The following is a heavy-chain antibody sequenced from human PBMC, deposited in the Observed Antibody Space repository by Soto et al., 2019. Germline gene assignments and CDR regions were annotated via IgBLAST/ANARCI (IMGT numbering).Heavy chain of an antibody. V-gene: IGHV3-30*18. D-gene: IGHD1-26*01. J-gene: IGHJ4*02. CDR2: TSYDGNNK. CDR1: GFTFGNYG. CDR3: AKGGGSARDFDY. Sequence: QVQLVDSGGDVVQPGGSLRLSCTGSGFTFGNYGMHWVRQAPGKGLEWVASTSYDGNNKYYADSLKGRFTISRDNSKKMVYLQITSLGPEDTAVYYCAKGGGSARDFDYWGQGALVTVSS.